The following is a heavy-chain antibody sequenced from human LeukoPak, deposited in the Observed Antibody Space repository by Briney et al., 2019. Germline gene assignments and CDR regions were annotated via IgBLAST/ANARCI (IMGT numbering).Heavy chain of an antibody. Sequence: SETLSLTCAVYGGSFSGYYWSWIRQPAGKGLEWIGRIYTSGSTNYNPSLKSRVTISVDTSKNQFSLKLSSVTAADTAVYYCARDAGYCSGGSCYPGDWFDPWGQGTLVTVSS. CDR1: GGSFSGYY. CDR2: IYTSGST. V-gene: IGHV4-4*07. J-gene: IGHJ5*02. CDR3: ARDAGYCSGGSCYPGDWFDP. D-gene: IGHD2-15*01.